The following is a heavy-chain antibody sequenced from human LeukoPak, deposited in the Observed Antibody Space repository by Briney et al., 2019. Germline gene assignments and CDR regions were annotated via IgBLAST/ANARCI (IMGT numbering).Heavy chain of an antibody. J-gene: IGHJ4*02. D-gene: IGHD7-27*01. V-gene: IGHV5-51*01. CDR1: GYTLSNYW. CDR3: ARGLTVSDY. CDR2: IYPGDPDT. Sequence: GESLKISSKASGYTLSNYWIAWVRPRPGKGLEWMGIIYPGDPDTRYSPPFQGQVVISADKSISTAYLQWTSLKASDTAIYYCARGLTVSDYCGQGNLVTVSS.